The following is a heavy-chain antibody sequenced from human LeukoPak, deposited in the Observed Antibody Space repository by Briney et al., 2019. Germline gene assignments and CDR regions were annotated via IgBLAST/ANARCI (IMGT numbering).Heavy chain of an antibody. V-gene: IGHV1-2*02. Sequence: ASVRVSCKASGYSFTHYYIHWVRQAPGQGLEWMGWINPNNAGTNYAQKFQGRVIMTRDTSISTAYMELTRLGSDDTAMYYCARDSPRIPFDYWGQGTLVTVSS. CDR3: ARDSPRIPFDY. CDR1: GYSFTHYY. D-gene: IGHD2-21*01. CDR2: INPNNAGT. J-gene: IGHJ4*02.